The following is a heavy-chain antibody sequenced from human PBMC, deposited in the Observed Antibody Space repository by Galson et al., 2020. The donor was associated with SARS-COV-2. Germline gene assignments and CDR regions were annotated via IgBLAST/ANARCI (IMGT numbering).Heavy chain of an antibody. CDR3: ATPRAHYYDRSGYWIFDY. CDR2: ISYDGSNK. CDR1: GFTFSSYG. D-gene: IGHD3-22*01. J-gene: IGHJ4*02. V-gene: IGHV3-30*03. Sequence: GESLKISCAASGFTFSSYGMHWVRQAPGKGLEWVAVISYDGSNKYYADSVKGRFTISRDNSKNTLYLQMNSLRAEDTAVYYCATPRAHYYDRSGYWIFDYWGQGTLVTGSS.